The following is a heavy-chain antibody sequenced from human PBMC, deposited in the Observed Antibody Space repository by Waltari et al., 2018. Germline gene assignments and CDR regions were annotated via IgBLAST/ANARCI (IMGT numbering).Heavy chain of an antibody. CDR1: GFTFSRHW. Sequence: EVQLVESGGGLVQPGGSLRLSCVASGFTFSRHWISWLRQAPGKGLEWVANINEDESAAFYADSVKCRFTISRDNAKNSLYLQMNSLRVEDTAYYYCARDMGIYTNYAAYWGQGTLVTVSS. CDR2: INEDESAA. V-gene: IGHV3-7*01. D-gene: IGHD4-4*01. J-gene: IGHJ4*02. CDR3: ARDMGIYTNYAAY.